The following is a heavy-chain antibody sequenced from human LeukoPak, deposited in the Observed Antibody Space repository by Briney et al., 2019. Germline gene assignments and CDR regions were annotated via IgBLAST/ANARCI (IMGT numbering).Heavy chain of an antibody. CDR1: GGXINSNTYF. J-gene: IGHJ4*02. CDR3: ARHDALYYYYGSGRVSYFDY. Sequence: PSETLSLTCTVSGGXINSNTYFWGWIRQPPGKGLEWIGSVYYSGSTYYNPSLKSRVTISADTSKNQFSLKLSSVTAADTAAYYCARHDALYYYYGSGRVSYFDYWGQGTLVTVSS. V-gene: IGHV4-39*01. D-gene: IGHD3-10*01. CDR2: VYYSGST.